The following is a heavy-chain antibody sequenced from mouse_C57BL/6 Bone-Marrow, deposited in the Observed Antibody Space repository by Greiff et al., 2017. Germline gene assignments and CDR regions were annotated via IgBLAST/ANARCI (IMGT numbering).Heavy chain of an antibody. D-gene: IGHD3-2*02. CDR3: ARWGISGDFDY. Sequence: QVQLKESGAELVRPGTSVKMSCKASGYTFTNYWIGWAKQRPGHGLEWIGDIYPGGGYTNYNEKFKGKATLTADKSSSTAYMQFSSLTSEDSAIYYCARWGISGDFDYWGQGTTLTVSS. CDR1: GYTFTNYW. CDR2: IYPGGGYT. V-gene: IGHV1-63*01. J-gene: IGHJ2*01.